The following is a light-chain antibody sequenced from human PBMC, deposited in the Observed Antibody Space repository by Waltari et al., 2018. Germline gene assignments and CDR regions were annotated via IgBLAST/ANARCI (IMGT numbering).Light chain of an antibody. V-gene: IGKV1-5*03. CDR3: QQYNSYSGT. CDR2: KAS. CDR1: QRISSW. Sequence: DIQMPQSPSTLSASVGDRVTITCRASQRISSWLAWYQQRPGKAHKLLIYKASSLESGVASRFSGSGSETEFTLTISSLQPDDFATYYCQQYNSYSGTFGQGTKVEIK. J-gene: IGKJ1*01.